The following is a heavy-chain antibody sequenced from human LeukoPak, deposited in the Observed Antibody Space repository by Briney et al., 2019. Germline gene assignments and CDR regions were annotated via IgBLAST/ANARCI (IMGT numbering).Heavy chain of an antibody. D-gene: IGHD6-13*01. CDR2: INPSGGST. V-gene: IGHV1-46*01. Sequence: ASVKVSCKASGYTFTSYYMHWVRQAPGQGLEWMGIINPSGGSTSYAQKFQGRVTMTRDMSTSTVYMELSSLRSEDTAVYYCARGHIRATLGIAAAGTGFVYWGQGTLVTVSS. J-gene: IGHJ4*02. CDR3: ARGHIRATLGIAAAGTGFVY. CDR1: GYTFTSYY.